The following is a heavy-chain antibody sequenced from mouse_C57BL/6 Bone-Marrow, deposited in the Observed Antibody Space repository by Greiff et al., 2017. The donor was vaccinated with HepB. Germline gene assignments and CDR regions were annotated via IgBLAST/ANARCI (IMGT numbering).Heavy chain of an antibody. CDR2: IDPETGGT. CDR3: TRWGVITTVVASYYAMDY. J-gene: IGHJ4*01. D-gene: IGHD1-1*01. Sequence: QVQLKQSGAELVRPGASVTLSCKASGYTFTDYEMHWVKQTPVHGLEWIGAIDPETGGTAYNQKFKGKAILTADKSSSTAYMELRSLTSEDSAVYYCTRWGVITTVVASYYAMDYWGQGTSVTVSS. V-gene: IGHV1-15*01. CDR1: GYTFTDYE.